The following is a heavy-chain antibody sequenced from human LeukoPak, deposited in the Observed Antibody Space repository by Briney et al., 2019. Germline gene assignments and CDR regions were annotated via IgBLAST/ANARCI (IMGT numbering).Heavy chain of an antibody. Sequence: GGSLRLSCAASGFIFSSYGMHWVRQAPGKGLEWVTVIWYDGSNKYYADPVKGRFTISRDNSKNTLYLQMNSLRAEDTAVYYCARDLSQATTAYFDYWGQGTLVTVSS. CDR1: GFIFSSYG. J-gene: IGHJ4*02. V-gene: IGHV3-33*01. CDR2: IWYDGSNK. CDR3: ARDLSQATTAYFDY. D-gene: IGHD1-26*01.